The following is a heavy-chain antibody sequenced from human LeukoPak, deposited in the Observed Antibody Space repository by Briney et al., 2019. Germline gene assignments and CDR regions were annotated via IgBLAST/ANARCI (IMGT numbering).Heavy chain of an antibody. Sequence: GGSLRLSCATSGFTFSNYAMNWVRQAPGEGLEWVSGVSVSGSTYYADFVKGRFTISRDNSKNTMYLHMNSLRAEDTAVYYCAKEIYDILSGYDNWGQGTLVTVSS. J-gene: IGHJ4*02. CDR2: VSVSGST. V-gene: IGHV3-23*01. D-gene: IGHD3-9*01. CDR3: AKEIYDILSGYDN. CDR1: GFTFSNYA.